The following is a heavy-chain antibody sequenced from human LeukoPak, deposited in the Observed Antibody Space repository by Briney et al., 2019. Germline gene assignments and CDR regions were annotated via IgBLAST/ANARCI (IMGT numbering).Heavy chain of an antibody. V-gene: IGHV1-69*04. D-gene: IGHD3-22*01. CDR3: ARGGYDSSGFPY. Sequence: SVKVSCKASGGTFSSYAISWVRQAPGQGLEWMGRIIPILGIANYAQKFQGRVTITADKSTSTAYMELSSPRSEDTAVYYCARGGYDSSGFPYWGQGTLVTVSS. J-gene: IGHJ1*01. CDR1: GGTFSSYA. CDR2: IIPILGIA.